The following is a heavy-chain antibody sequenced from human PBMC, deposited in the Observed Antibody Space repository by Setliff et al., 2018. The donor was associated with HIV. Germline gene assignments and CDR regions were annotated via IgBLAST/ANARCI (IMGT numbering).Heavy chain of an antibody. Sequence: SETLSLTCTVSGGSVSTGNYYWNWIRLPPGKGLEWIGYIFYSGSTNYNPSLKSRVTISVDTSKNQFSLRLNSVTAADTAIHYCTRRGADSYYPRPLDVWGKGTTVTVS. CDR3: TRRGADSYYPRPLDV. J-gene: IGHJ6*03. V-gene: IGHV4-61*01. CDR2: IFYSGST. CDR1: GGSVSTGNYY. D-gene: IGHD3-10*01.